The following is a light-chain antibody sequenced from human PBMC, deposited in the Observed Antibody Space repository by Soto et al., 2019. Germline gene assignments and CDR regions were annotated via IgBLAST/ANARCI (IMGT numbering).Light chain of an antibody. Sequence: ETVMTQSPVTLSVSPGETATLSCRASETVGYNLAWYQQKPGQGPRLLIYGASTRATGVPDRFSGSGSGTEFTLTISSLQSEDFAVYYCHQYNNWPPWTFGQGTKVEIK. CDR2: GAS. CDR3: HQYNNWPPWT. V-gene: IGKV3-15*01. J-gene: IGKJ1*01. CDR1: ETVGYN.